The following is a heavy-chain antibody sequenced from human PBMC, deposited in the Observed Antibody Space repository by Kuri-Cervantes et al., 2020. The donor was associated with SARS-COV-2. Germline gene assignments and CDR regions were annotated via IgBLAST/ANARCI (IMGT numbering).Heavy chain of an antibody. V-gene: IGHV1-18*01. CDR3: ARVSSMYLPTYYFDF. Sequence: ASVKVSCKAAGYTLNTFGTTWVRRAPGQGLEWMGRSSAYSDDTYSAEKFKGRVTMTQDTSTNTAYMEITDLRSDDTAIYFCARVSSMYLPTYYFDFWGQGSLVTVSS. CDR2: SSAYSDDT. J-gene: IGHJ4*02. CDR1: GYTLNTFG. D-gene: IGHD2-8*01.